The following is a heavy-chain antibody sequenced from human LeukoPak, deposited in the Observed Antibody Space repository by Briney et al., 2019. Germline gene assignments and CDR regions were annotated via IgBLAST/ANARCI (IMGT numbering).Heavy chain of an antibody. J-gene: IGHJ4*02. Sequence: GGSLRLSCAASGFTFSSYWMNWVRQAPGKGLVWVARIKPDGSSINYADSVKGRFTISRDNAKNSLYLQMNSLRAEDTAVYYCASGTIKEYYDSSGLDYWGQGTLVTVSS. D-gene: IGHD3-22*01. CDR1: GFTFSSYW. CDR2: IKPDGSSI. V-gene: IGHV3-74*01. CDR3: ASGTIKEYYDSSGLDY.